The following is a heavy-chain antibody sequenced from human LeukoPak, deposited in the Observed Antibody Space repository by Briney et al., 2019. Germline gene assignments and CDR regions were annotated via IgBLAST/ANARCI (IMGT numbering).Heavy chain of an antibody. V-gene: IGHV4-59*08. CDR3: ARGRRDGYTLYYMDV. Sequence: SSETLSLTCTVSGGSISSYYWSWIRQPPGKGLEWIGYIYFSGSTNYNPSLKSRVTISVDTSKNQFSLKLSSVTAADTAVYYCARGRRDGYTLYYMDVWAKGTTVTISS. CDR1: GGSISSYY. CDR2: IYFSGST. D-gene: IGHD5-24*01. J-gene: IGHJ6*03.